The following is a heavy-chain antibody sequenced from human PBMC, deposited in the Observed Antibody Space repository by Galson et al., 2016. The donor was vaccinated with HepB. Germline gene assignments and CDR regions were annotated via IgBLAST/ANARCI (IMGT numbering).Heavy chain of an antibody. Sequence: SLRLSCAASGFTFSNYVMHWVRQAPGKGLVWVSRINPEGIGIYTLYADYVKGRFTISRDNAKNTLYLDMTSLRADDTGVYYCARDLNWKLLDYWGQGNLVTVSP. CDR1: GFTFSNYV. D-gene: IGHD1-1*01. J-gene: IGHJ4*02. CDR2: INPEGIGIYT. CDR3: ARDLNWKLLDY. V-gene: IGHV3-74*01.